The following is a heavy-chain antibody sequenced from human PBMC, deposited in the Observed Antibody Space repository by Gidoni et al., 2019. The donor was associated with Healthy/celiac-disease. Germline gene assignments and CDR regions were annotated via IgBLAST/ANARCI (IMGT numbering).Heavy chain of an antibody. CDR3: AKDPVRFGAQGMDV. Sequence: EAQLLESGGGLVQPGGSLRLSCAASGFTFSSYAMSWVRQAPGKGLEWVSAISGSGGSTYYTDSGKGRFTISRDNSMNTLYLQMNSLRAEDTAVYYCAKDPVRFGAQGMDVWGQGTTVTVSS. V-gene: IGHV3-23*01. CDR2: ISGSGGST. D-gene: IGHD3-10*01. J-gene: IGHJ6*02. CDR1: GFTFSSYA.